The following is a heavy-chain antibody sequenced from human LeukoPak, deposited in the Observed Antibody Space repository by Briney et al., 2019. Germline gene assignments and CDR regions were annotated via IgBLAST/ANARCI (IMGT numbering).Heavy chain of an antibody. CDR2: ISGRGDRT. CDR3: AKVDPMGAYFDY. Sequence: GGSLRLSCAASGFTFGSSAMSWVRQAPGKGLEWVSAISGRGDRTYYADSVKGRFTISRDNSKNTLCLQMSSLRAEDTAVYYCAKVDPMGAYFDYWGQGTLVTVSS. CDR1: GFTFGSSA. D-gene: IGHD3-10*01. J-gene: IGHJ4*02. V-gene: IGHV3-23*01.